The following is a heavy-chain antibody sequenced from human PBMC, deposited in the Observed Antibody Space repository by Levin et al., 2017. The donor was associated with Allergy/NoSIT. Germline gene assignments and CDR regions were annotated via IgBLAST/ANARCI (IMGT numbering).Heavy chain of an antibody. D-gene: IGHD3-3*01. J-gene: IGHJ4*02. Sequence: GGSLRLSCAASGFTFSSYEMNWVRRAPGKGLEWVSYISSTGSTIYSADSVKGRFTISRDNAKNSLYLHMNSLRAEDTADYYCARQLGNFWSGYNYFDYWGQGTLVTVSS. CDR1: GFTFSSYE. CDR3: ARQLGNFWSGYNYFDY. CDR2: ISSTGSTI. V-gene: IGHV3-48*03.